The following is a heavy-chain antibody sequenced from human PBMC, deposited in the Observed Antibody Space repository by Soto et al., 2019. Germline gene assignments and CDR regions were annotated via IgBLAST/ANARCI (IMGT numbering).Heavy chain of an antibody. Sequence: SVKVSFKASGGTFSSYAISWVRQAPGQGLEWMGGIIPIFGTANYAQKFQGRVTITADESTSTAYMELSSLRSEDTAVYYCARDGGGYCSSTSCYKDYYYGMDVWGQGTTVTVSS. D-gene: IGHD2-2*02. CDR3: ARDGGGYCSSTSCYKDYYYGMDV. CDR1: GGTFSSYA. CDR2: IIPIFGTA. V-gene: IGHV1-69*13. J-gene: IGHJ6*02.